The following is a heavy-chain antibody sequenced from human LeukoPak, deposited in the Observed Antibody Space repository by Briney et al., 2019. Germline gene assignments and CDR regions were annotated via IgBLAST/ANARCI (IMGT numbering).Heavy chain of an antibody. CDR1: GYTFTGYY. V-gene: IGHV1-2*02. D-gene: IGHD5-12*01. CDR2: INPNSGGR. CDR3: ARDPCATSSDYDSSY. J-gene: IGHJ4*02. Sequence: GASVKVSCKASGYTFTGYYMHWVRQAPGQGLEWMGLINPNSGGRKYAQKFQGRVTMTRDTSISTTYMELSRLRSDDTAVYYCARDPCATSSDYDSSYWGQGTLVTVSS.